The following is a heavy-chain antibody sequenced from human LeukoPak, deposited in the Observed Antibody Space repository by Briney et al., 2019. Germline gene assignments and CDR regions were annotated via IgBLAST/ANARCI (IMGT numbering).Heavy chain of an antibody. CDR2: INHSGST. Sequence: SETLSLTCAVYGGSFSGYYWSWIRQPPGKGLEWIGEINHSGSTNYNPSLKSRVTISVDTSKNQFSLKLSSVTAADTAVYYCARDLSSSGYYYPDAFDIWGQGTMVTVSS. CDR3: ARDLSSSGYYYPDAFDI. CDR1: GGSFSGYY. V-gene: IGHV4-34*01. D-gene: IGHD3-22*01. J-gene: IGHJ3*02.